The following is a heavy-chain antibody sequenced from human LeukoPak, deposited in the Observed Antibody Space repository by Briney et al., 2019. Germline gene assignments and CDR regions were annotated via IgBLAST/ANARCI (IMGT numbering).Heavy chain of an antibody. J-gene: IGHJ4*02. V-gene: IGHV3-66*02. CDR1: GFTDNSNY. CDR2: IYSGGST. CDR3: ARGVVVAAIFDD. D-gene: IGHD2-15*01. Sequence: PGGSLRLSCASSGFTDNSNYISWVRQAPGKGLERVSVIYSGGSTYYADSVKGRFTISRDNSKNTLYLQMNSLRAEDTAVYYCARGVVVAAIFDDWGQGTLVTVSS.